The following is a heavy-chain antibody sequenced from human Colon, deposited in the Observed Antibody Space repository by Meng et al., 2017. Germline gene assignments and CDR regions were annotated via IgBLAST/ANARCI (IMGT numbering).Heavy chain of an antibody. Sequence: QITVKESGPTRVKPTQTLALTCTFSGFSLSTSGVGVGWIRQPPGEALDYLALIYWDDDKRYNPSLKNRLTIAKDTSKNQVVLTMTNVDPVDTATYFCAHRLGPSGHSWDVGYFDFWGQGALVTVSS. V-gene: IGHV2-5*02. CDR2: IYWDDDK. J-gene: IGHJ4*02. D-gene: IGHD6-13*01. CDR1: GFSLSTSGVG. CDR3: AHRLGPSGHSWDVGYFDF.